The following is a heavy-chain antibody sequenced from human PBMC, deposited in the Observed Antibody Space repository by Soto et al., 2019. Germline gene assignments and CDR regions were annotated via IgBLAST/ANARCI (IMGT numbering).Heavy chain of an antibody. CDR3: EILTGYYPGFDY. J-gene: IGHJ4*02. CDR1: GLKFINYC. Sequence: ASGLKFINYCMRWVSQTPGKGLEWVAVISDDGSNKYYADSVKGRFTISRDNSENTLNLQMNSLRPEDTAVYYCEILTGYYPGFDYRVRGTLVTVSS. V-gene: IGHV3-30-3*01. CDR2: ISDDGSNK. D-gene: IGHD3-9*01.